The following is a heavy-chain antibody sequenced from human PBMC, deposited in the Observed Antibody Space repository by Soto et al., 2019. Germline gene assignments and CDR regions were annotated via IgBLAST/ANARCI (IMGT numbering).Heavy chain of an antibody. V-gene: IGHV1-69*06. CDR1: GGTFSSYA. J-gene: IGHJ6*02. D-gene: IGHD5-12*01. Sequence: QVQLVQSGAEVKKPGSSVKVSCKASGGTFSSYAISWVRQAPGQGLEWMGGIIPIFGTANYAQKFQGRVTITADKSTSTAYMELSSLRSEDTAVYCCALVRMATIRDYYYYGMDVWGQGTTVTVSS. CDR3: ALVRMATIRDYYYYGMDV. CDR2: IIPIFGTA.